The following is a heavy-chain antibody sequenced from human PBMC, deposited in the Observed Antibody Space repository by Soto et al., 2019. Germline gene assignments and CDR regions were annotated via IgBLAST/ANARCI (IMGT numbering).Heavy chain of an antibody. Sequence: QVHLVQSGAEVKKPGASVKVSCNTSGYTFSSYGITWVRQAPGQGLEWMGRISASNGNTNFAQKFQGRVTVTTDTSTSTAYMELRSLRSDDTAVYYCARGLFRLDYWGQGTLVTVSS. CDR1: GYTFSSYG. CDR2: ISASNGNT. J-gene: IGHJ4*02. V-gene: IGHV1-18*04. CDR3: ARGLFRLDY.